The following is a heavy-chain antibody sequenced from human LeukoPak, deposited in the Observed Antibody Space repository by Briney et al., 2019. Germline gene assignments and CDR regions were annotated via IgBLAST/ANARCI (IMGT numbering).Heavy chain of an antibody. CDR1: GFTFSSYN. Sequence: GGSLRLSCAASGFTFSSYNMNWVRQAPGKGLEWVSSISSSSTYIYYADSMKGRFTLSRDNAKNSLYLQMNSLRDKDTDIYYFARDLSVGAKPNLGFYYLGQGTLVTVSS. CDR3: ARDLSVGAKPNLGFYY. CDR2: ISSSSTYI. V-gene: IGHV3-21*01. D-gene: IGHD1-26*01. J-gene: IGHJ4*02.